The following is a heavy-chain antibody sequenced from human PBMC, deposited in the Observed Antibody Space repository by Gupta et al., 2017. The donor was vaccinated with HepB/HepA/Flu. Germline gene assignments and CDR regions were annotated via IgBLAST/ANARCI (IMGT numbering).Heavy chain of an antibody. D-gene: IGHD3-16*01. V-gene: IGHV5-51*01. CDR1: GYDFPDYW. J-gene: IGHJ4*02. Sequence: DVQLVQSGPPVKKPGESLQISCKGSGYDFPDYWIGWVRQKPGKGLEWMGAIYPPDSDARYSPAFQGQATISVDKSLKTAYLQWTSLKASDTAMYYCAKDGGAYQSPFDSWGQGTLVTVSS. CDR3: AKDGGAYQSPFDS. CDR2: IYPPDSDA.